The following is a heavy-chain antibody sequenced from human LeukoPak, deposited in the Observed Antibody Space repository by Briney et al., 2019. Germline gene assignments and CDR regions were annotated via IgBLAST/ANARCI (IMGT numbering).Heavy chain of an antibody. Sequence: GGSLRLSCAASGFTFSSYWMSWVRQAPGKGLEWVANIKQDGSEKYYVDSVKGRFTISRDNAKNSLYLQMNSLRAEGTAAYYCARGETGTGYYYYMDVWGKGTTVTVSS. CDR2: IKQDGSEK. CDR1: GFTFSSYW. J-gene: IGHJ6*03. D-gene: IGHD1-1*01. V-gene: IGHV3-7*01. CDR3: ARGETGTGYYYYMDV.